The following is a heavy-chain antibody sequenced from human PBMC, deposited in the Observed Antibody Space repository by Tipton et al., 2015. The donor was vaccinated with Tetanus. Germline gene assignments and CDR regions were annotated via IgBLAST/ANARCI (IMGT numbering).Heavy chain of an antibody. D-gene: IGHD5-12*01. CDR2: INYSGST. J-gene: IGHJ4*02. CDR3: ARQPISSGYRLFDY. CDR1: GGSISSYF. Sequence: TLSLTCTISGGSISSYFWAWIRQPPGKGLEWIGSINYSGSTYYNPSLKSRVTLSVDTSKNHFSLKLSSVTAADTTLYYCARQPISSGYRLFDYWGQGTLVTVSS. V-gene: IGHV4-39*01.